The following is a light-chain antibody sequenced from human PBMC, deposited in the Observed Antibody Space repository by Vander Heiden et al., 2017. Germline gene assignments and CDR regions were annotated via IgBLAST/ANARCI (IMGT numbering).Light chain of an antibody. J-gene: IGKJ1*01. Sequence: DIQMTQSPSSLSASVGDRVTITCRASQSISSYLNWYQQKPGKAPKLLIYAASSLQRGVPTRFSDSRSERDFTLTISSLQPRDFATFYCQQRYSTPQTFGQGTKVEIK. CDR2: AAS. V-gene: IGKV1-39*01. CDR3: QQRYSTPQT. CDR1: QSISSY.